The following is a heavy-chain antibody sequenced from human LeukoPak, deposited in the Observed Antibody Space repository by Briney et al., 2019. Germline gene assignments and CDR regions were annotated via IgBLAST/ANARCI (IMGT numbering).Heavy chain of an antibody. CDR3: ARHIRNWFDP. Sequence: KPSATLSLPCTVSGGSISSYYWSWIRQPPGKGLEWIGYIYYSGSTNYNPSLKSRVTISVDTSKNQFSLKLSSVTAADTAVYYCARHIRNWFDPWGQGTLVTVSS. CDR2: IYYSGST. J-gene: IGHJ5*02. V-gene: IGHV4-59*08. CDR1: GGSISSYY.